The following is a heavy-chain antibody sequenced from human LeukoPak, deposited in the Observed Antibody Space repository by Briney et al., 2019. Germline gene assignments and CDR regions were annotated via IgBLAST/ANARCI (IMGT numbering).Heavy chain of an antibody. CDR1: GYTFTGYY. J-gene: IGHJ5*02. CDR3: ARDRYRSSIAARRGNWFDP. CDR2: INPNSGGT. D-gene: IGHD6-6*01. V-gene: IGHV1-2*02. Sequence: ASVTVSCKASGYTFTGYYMHWVRQAPGQGLEWMGWINPNSGGTNYAQKFQGRVTMTRDTSISTAYMELSRLRSDDTAVYYCARDRYRSSIAARRGNWFDPWGQGTLVTVSS.